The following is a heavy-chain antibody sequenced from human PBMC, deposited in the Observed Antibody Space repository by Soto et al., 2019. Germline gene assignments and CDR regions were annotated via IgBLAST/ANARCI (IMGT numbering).Heavy chain of an antibody. J-gene: IGHJ6*02. CDR1: GGSISSGGYY. Sequence: SETLSLTCTVSGGSISSGGYYWSWIRQHPGKGLEWIGYIYYSGSTYYNPSLKSRVTISVDTSKNQFSLKLSSVTAADTAVYYCARGSLMGWGGANGMDVWGQGTTVTVSS. D-gene: IGHD2-21*01. CDR2: IYYSGST. CDR3: ARGSLMGWGGANGMDV. V-gene: IGHV4-31*03.